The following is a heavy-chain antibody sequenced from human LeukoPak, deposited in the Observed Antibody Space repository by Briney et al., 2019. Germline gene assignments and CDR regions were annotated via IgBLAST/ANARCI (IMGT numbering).Heavy chain of an antibody. Sequence: PGGSLRLSCAASGFTFSSYAMSWVRQAPGKGLEWVSTISGSGGSTYYADSVKGRFTISRDNAKNSLYLQMNSLRAEDTAVYYCARGSTSSYGNEIDYWGQGTLVTVS. V-gene: IGHV3-23*01. CDR3: ARGSTSSYGNEIDY. CDR1: GFTFSSYA. D-gene: IGHD2-2*01. J-gene: IGHJ4*02. CDR2: ISGSGGST.